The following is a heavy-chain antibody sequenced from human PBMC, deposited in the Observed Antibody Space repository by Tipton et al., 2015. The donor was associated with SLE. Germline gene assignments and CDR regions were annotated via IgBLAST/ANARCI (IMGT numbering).Heavy chain of an antibody. V-gene: IGHV1-69*06. CDR1: GGTFSNYA. Sequence: QSGPEVKKHGSSVKVSCKASGGTFSNYAISWLRQAPGQGLEWMGGIIPIVGSAKYAQKFQGRVTITADKSTGTAYMELSSLTSDDTALNYCAIDICSGTGCSTYFDYGVDVWGQGTTVTVSS. J-gene: IGHJ6*02. CDR2: IIPIVGSA. CDR3: AIDICSGTGCSTYFDYGVDV. D-gene: IGHD2-15*01.